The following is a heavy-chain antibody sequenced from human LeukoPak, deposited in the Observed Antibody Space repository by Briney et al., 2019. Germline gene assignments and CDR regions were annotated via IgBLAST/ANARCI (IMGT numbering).Heavy chain of an antibody. CDR1: GFTFGDYT. V-gene: IGHV3-23*01. J-gene: IGHJ4*02. Sequence: GGSLRLSCTASGFTFGDYTMSWVRQAPGKGLEWVSAISGSGGSTYYADSVKGRFTLSRDNSKNTLYLQMNSLRAEDTAVYYCAKDPYYDFWSGYYYFDYWGQGTLVTVSS. CDR3: AKDPYYDFWSGYYYFDY. CDR2: ISGSGGST. D-gene: IGHD3-3*01.